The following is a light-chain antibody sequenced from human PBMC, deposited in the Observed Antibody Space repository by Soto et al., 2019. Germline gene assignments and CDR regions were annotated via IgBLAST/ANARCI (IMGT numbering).Light chain of an antibody. CDR1: SRDVGGYNY. J-gene: IGLJ2*01. CDR2: EVS. CDR3: SSYISSSTFVV. V-gene: IGLV2-14*01. Sequence: QSALTQPASVSGSPGQSITISCTGTSRDVGGYNYVSWHQQHPGKAPKVIITEVSNRPSGVSNRFSGSKSGNTASLTISGLQADDDADYYCSSYISSSTFVVFGGGTKLPVL.